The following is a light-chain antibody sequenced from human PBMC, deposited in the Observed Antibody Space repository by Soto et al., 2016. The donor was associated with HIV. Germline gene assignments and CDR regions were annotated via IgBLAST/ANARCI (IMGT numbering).Light chain of an antibody. V-gene: IGLV3-21*02. Sequence: SSELTQDPSVSVALGQTVRISCQGDSPKNYSASWYQQRPGQAPVLVVYDDSDRPLGIPERFSGSNSGNTATLTISRVEAGDEADYYCQVWDTSSHHVVFGGGTKVTVL. CDR3: QVWDTSSHHVV. J-gene: IGLJ3*02. CDR1: SPKNYS. CDR2: DDS.